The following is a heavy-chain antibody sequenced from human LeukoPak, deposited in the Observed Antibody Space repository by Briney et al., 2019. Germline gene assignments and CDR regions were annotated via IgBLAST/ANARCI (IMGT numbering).Heavy chain of an antibody. J-gene: IGHJ4*02. D-gene: IGHD6-6*01. CDR3: ARVDSSSSFGFDY. CDR2: IYYSGST. CDR1: GGSISSYY. Sequence: PSETLSLTCTVSGGSISSYYWSWIRQPPGKGLEWIGYIYYSGSTNYNSSLKSRVTISVDTSKNQFSLKLSSVTAADTAVYYCARVDSSSSFGFDYWGQGTLVTVSS. V-gene: IGHV4-59*01.